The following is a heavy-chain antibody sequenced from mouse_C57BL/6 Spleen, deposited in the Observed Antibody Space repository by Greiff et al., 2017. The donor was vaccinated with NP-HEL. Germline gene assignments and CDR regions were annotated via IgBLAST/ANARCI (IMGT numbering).Heavy chain of an antibody. Sequence: QVQLQQPGAELVRPGSSVKLSCKASGYTFTSYWMDWVKQRPGQGLEWIGNIYPSDSETHYNQKFKDKATLTVAKSSSTAYMQLSSLTSEDSAVYYCARATRAMDYWGQGTSVTVSS. CDR1: GYTFTSYW. J-gene: IGHJ4*01. D-gene: IGHD1-1*01. CDR3: ARATRAMDY. CDR2: IYPSDSET. V-gene: IGHV1-61*01.